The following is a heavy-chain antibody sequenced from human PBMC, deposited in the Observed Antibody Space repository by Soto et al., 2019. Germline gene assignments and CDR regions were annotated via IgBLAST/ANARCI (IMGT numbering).Heavy chain of an antibody. CDR3: ARGKGCSGGSCSSLSRTAPLRAYYYYGMDV. D-gene: IGHD2-15*01. CDR1: GFTLSTYD. CDR2: VGSTGDA. J-gene: IGHJ6*02. V-gene: IGHV3-13*01. Sequence: PGGSLRLSCAASGFTLSTYDMFWVRQRTGEPLEWVSTVGSTGDANYADSVKGRFTISRENARNSLYLQMNNLRAGDTAVYYCARGKGCSGGSCSSLSRTAPLRAYYYYGMDVWGQGTTVTVSS.